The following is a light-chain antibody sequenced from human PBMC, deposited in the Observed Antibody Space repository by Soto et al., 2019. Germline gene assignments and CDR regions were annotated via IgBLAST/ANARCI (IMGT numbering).Light chain of an antibody. CDR3: QQYYSTPLP. CDR1: QSVLYSSNNKNY. Sequence: DIVMTQSPDSLAVSLGESATINCKSSQSVLYSSNNKNYLAWYQQKPGQPPKLLIYWASTRESGVPDRFSGSGSGTDFTLTISSLQAEDVAVYYCQQYYSTPLPFGGGAKVEIK. V-gene: IGKV4-1*01. J-gene: IGKJ4*01. CDR2: WAS.